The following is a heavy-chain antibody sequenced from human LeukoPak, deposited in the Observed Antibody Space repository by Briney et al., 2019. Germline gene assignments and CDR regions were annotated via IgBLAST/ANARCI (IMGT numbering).Heavy chain of an antibody. Sequence: SETLSLTCAVYGGSFSGYYWSWIRQPPGKGLEWIGYIYYSGSTYYNPSLKSRVTISVDTSKNQFSLKLGSVTAADTAVYYCARTYSSSYFDYWGQGTLVTVSS. D-gene: IGHD6-6*01. J-gene: IGHJ4*02. CDR2: IYYSGST. V-gene: IGHV4-34*09. CDR1: GGSFSGYY. CDR3: ARTYSSSYFDY.